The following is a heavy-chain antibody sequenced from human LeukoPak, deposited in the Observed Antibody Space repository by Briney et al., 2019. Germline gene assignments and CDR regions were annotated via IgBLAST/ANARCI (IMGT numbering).Heavy chain of an antibody. CDR2: IYHSGST. D-gene: IGHD1-14*01. Sequence: TSETLSLTCTVSGYSISSGYYWGWIRQPPGKGLEWIGSIYHSGSTYYNPSLKSRVTISVDTSKNQFSLNLSSVTAADTAIYYCARLMVYDAFDLWGQGTMVTVSS. V-gene: IGHV4-38-2*02. J-gene: IGHJ3*01. CDR1: GYSISSGYY. CDR3: ARLMVYDAFDL.